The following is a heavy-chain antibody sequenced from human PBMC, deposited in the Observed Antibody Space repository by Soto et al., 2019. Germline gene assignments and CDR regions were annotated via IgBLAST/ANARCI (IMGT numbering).Heavy chain of an antibody. CDR3: ARARGRCSITSCLFPTGY. J-gene: IGHJ4*02. CDR2: INPNSGGT. Sequence: ASVKVSCKASGYTFTGYYMHWERQAPGQGLEWMGWINPNSGGTNYAQKFQGRVTMTRDTSISTAYMELSRLRSDDTAVYYCARARGRCSITSCLFPTGYWGQGTLVTVS. D-gene: IGHD2-2*01. V-gene: IGHV1-2*02. CDR1: GYTFTGYY.